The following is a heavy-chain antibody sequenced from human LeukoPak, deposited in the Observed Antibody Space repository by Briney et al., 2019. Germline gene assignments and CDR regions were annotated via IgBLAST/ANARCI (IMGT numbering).Heavy chain of an antibody. D-gene: IGHD2-15*01. CDR3: AKDLLALIVVLDY. J-gene: IGHJ4*02. CDR2: IYSGGST. V-gene: IGHV3-53*01. Sequence: GGSLRLSCAASGFTVSSNYMSWVRQAPGKGLEWVSVIYSGGSTYYADSVKGRFTISRDNSKNTLYLQMNSLRAEDTAVYYCAKDLLALIVVLDYWGQGTLVTVSP. CDR1: GFTVSSNY.